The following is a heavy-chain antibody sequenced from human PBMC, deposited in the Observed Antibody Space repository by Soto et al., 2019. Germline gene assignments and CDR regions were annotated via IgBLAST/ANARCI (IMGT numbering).Heavy chain of an antibody. CDR2: MNPKSGNT. CDR1: GYTFTSFA. V-gene: IGHV1-8*01. CDR3: ARGFTSYIAIFGVVIYYFDY. Sequence: ASVKVSCTASGYTFTSFAINWVRQATGQRREWMGWMNPKSGNTGYAQKFQGRVTMTTNTSISTAYMELSSLRSEDTALYYCARGFTSYIAIFGVVIYYFDYWGQGTLVTVSS. D-gene: IGHD3-3*01. J-gene: IGHJ4*02.